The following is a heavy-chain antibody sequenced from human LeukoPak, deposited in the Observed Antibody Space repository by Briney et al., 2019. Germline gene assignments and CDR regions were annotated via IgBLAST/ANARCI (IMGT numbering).Heavy chain of an antibody. CDR2: INTYTRNP. CDR1: GYTFTAYV. Sequence: ASVKVSCKASGYTFTAYVLNWVRQAPGQGFEWMGFINTYTRNPTYAQGFTGRFVFSLDTSVSTAYLQISSLKAEDTAVYYCARVDIAAAGTYYYYYYMDVWGKGTTVTVSS. CDR3: ARVDIAAAGTYYYYYYMDV. D-gene: IGHD6-13*01. V-gene: IGHV7-4-1*02. J-gene: IGHJ6*03.